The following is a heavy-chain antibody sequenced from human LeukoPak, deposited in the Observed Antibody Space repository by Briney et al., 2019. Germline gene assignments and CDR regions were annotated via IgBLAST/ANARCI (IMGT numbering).Heavy chain of an antibody. CDR2: IGSRADTS. J-gene: IGHJ4*02. V-gene: IGHV3-23*01. D-gene: IGHD3-16*01. CDR1: GFTFSSYA. CDR3: VKRDKGTFDY. Sequence: GGSLRVSCAAPGFTFSSYAMTWVRQAPGKGLVWVSVIGSRADTSDYADAVKGRFIISRDNSKNTLYLQMNSLRAEDTAVYYCVKRDKGTFDYWGRGTLVTVSS.